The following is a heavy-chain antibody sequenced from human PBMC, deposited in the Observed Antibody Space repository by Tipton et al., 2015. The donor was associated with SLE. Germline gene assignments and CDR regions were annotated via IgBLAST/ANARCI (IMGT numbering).Heavy chain of an antibody. CDR3: ARRSITPYFDF. CDR1: GDSISSSSYY. CDR2: IHYSGTP. J-gene: IGHJ4*02. V-gene: IGHV4-39*07. Sequence: LRLSCTVSGDSISSSSYYWTWIRQPPGKGLEWIGSIHYSGTPYYNPSLKSRITISVDTSKNQFSLKLTSVTAADTAVYYCARRSITPYFDFWGQGRLVTVSS. D-gene: IGHD2/OR15-2a*01.